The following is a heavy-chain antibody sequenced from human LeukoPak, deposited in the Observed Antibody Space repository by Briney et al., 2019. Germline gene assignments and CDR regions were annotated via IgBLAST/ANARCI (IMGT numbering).Heavy chain of an antibody. Sequence: ASVKVSCKASGNTFTSYYMHWMRQAPGQGLEWMGIINPSDGSTNYAQKIEGRVTMTRDTSTSTVYMELISLRSEDTAVYYCARYRGEKDMRAFDTWGQGTMVTVSS. J-gene: IGHJ3*02. CDR1: GNTFTSYY. V-gene: IGHV1-46*01. CDR2: INPSDGST. D-gene: IGHD3-10*01. CDR3: ARYRGEKDMRAFDT.